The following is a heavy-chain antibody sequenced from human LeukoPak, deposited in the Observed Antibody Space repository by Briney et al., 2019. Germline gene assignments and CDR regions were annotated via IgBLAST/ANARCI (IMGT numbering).Heavy chain of an antibody. D-gene: IGHD3-22*01. Sequence: GESLKISCKGSGSFFNNNWIGWVRQMPGKGLEWMGIIYPGDSDTRYSPSFQGQVTISADKSITTAYLQWSSLKASDTAMYYCARTVYYYDDSGYSYYFDYWGQGTLVTVSS. V-gene: IGHV5-51*01. CDR2: IYPGDSDT. CDR1: GSFFNNNW. J-gene: IGHJ4*02. CDR3: ARTVYYYDDSGYSYYFDY.